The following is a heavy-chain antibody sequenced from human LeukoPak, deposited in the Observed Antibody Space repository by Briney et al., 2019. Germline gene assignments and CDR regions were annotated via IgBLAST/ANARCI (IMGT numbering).Heavy chain of an antibody. V-gene: IGHV3-30*18. CDR3: AKDQRGDILTGSPFDY. D-gene: IGHD3-9*01. CDR2: ISYDGNNN. Sequence: PGGSLRLSCAASGFTFSRYGMHWVRQAPGRGLEWVGLISYDGNNNYYADSVKGRFTISRDNSKNTLYLQMNSLRAEDTAVYFCAKDQRGDILTGSPFDYWGQGTLVTVSP. J-gene: IGHJ4*02. CDR1: GFTFSRYG.